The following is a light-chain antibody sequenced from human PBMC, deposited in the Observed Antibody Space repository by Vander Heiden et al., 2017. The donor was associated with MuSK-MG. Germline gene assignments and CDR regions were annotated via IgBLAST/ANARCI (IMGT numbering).Light chain of an antibody. Sequence: QAVVTQEPSLTVSPGGTVTLTCGSSTGAVTSGHYAYWFQQKTGQAARSMLYDTSNNHSWTPALFSGSLLTGTAALTLSGAQPEDDAYYYCLLSNSGAWVFGGGTKLTVL. CDR1: TGAVTSGHY. J-gene: IGLJ3*02. CDR3: LLSNSGAWV. V-gene: IGLV7-46*01. CDR2: DTS.